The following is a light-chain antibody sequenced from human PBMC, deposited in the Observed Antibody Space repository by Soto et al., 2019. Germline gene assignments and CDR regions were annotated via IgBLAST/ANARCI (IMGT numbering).Light chain of an antibody. Sequence: EIVLTQSPGTLSLSPGERATLSCRASQGVSSSYLGWYQQKPGQAPRLLIYGASSRATGIPDRFSGSGSGTDFTLTISRLEPEDFAVYYCQQYGGSSLYTFGQGTKLEIK. V-gene: IGKV3-20*01. CDR1: QGVSSSY. J-gene: IGKJ2*01. CDR2: GAS. CDR3: QQYGGSSLYT.